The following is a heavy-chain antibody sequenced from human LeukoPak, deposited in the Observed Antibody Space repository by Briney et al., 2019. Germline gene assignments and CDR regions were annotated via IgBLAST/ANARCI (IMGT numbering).Heavy chain of an antibody. CDR1: GYTFTSYD. Sequence: ASVKVSCKASGYTFTSYDINWVRQATGQGLEWMGWMNPNSGNTGYAQKFQGRVTMTRNTSISTAYMELSSLRSEDTAVYYCARGCLTSSGWYCVFDYWGQGTLVTVSS. D-gene: IGHD6-19*01. CDR2: MNPNSGNT. V-gene: IGHV1-8*01. J-gene: IGHJ4*02. CDR3: ARGCLTSSGWYCVFDY.